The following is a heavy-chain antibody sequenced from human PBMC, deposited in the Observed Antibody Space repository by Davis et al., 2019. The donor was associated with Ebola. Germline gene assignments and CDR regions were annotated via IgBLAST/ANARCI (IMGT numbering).Heavy chain of an antibody. D-gene: IGHD1-26*01. V-gene: IGHV3-48*04. CDR1: GFTFSSYA. CDR3: ARETYSGSYFGY. Sequence: GESLKISCAASGFTFSSYAMHWVRQAPGKGLEWVSYISSSGSTIYYADSVKGRFTISRDNAKNSLYLQMNSLRAEDTAVYYCARETYSGSYFGYWGQGTLVTVSS. CDR2: ISSSGSTI. J-gene: IGHJ4*02.